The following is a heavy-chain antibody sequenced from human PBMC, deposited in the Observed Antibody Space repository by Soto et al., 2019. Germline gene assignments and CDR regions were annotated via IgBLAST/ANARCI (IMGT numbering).Heavy chain of an antibody. J-gene: IGHJ6*02. D-gene: IGHD2-2*01. CDR1: ECRRDNYG. Sequence: PGLSKQIWCKAAECRRDNYGIPWVLQIPGKGLEWMVAIFPGDSDTKYSPSFQGQVTISADRSTSTAYVQWDSLRASDSAMYYCATQSPPHTSSGYDYEMDAGGPGTTVTVCS. V-gene: IGHV5-51*01. CDR3: ATQSPPHTSSGYDYEMDA. CDR2: IFPGDSDT.